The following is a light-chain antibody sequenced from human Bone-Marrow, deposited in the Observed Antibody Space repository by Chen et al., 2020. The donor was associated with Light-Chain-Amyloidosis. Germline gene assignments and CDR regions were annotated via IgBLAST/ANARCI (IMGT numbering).Light chain of an antibody. CDR1: SGDVGTYKY. CDR2: AVS. CDR3: SSFTSSSSYV. J-gene: IGLJ1*01. Sequence: QSSLTPPASVSGSPGQSITISCTGTSGDVGTYKYVSLYQQHPGKAPKVIIYAVSNRPSGVSNRFSGSKSGNTASLTISGLQAEDEADYYCSSFTSSSSYVFGPGTKVTVL. V-gene: IGLV2-14*01.